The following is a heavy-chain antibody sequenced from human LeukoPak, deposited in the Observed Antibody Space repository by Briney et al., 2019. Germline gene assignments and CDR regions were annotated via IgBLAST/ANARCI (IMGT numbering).Heavy chain of an antibody. D-gene: IGHD4-17*01. J-gene: IGHJ4*02. V-gene: IGHV4-59*08. CDR1: GGSISSYY. Sequence: PSETLSLTCTISGGSISSYYWSWIRQPPGKGLEWIGYIYYSGSTNYNPSLKSRVTMSVDTSKNQFSLKLSSVTAADTAVYYCARVRDHGYLFDYWGQGTLVTVSS. CDR3: ARVRDHGYLFDY. CDR2: IYYSGST.